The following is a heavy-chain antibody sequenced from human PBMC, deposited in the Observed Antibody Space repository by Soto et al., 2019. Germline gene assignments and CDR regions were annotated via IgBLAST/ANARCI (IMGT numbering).Heavy chain of an antibody. CDR1: GDRVSSNSAA. J-gene: IGHJ6*02. V-gene: IGHV6-1*01. CDR2: TNYRSKWYN. D-gene: IGHD3-16*02. Sequence: PSQTLSLTCAISGDRVSSNSAACNWIRQSPSRGLEWLGRTNYRSKWYNDYAVAVKRRISINPDTSKNQFSLQLSSVTPEDTAVYYCARGIMITFGGVIDHYYYYGMDVWGQGTTVTVSS. CDR3: ARGIMITFGGVIDHYYYYGMDV.